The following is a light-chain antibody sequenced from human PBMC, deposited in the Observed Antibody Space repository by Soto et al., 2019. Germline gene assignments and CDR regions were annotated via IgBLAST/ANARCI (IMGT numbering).Light chain of an antibody. J-gene: IGKJ5*01. CDR1: QDISNY. V-gene: IGKV1-33*01. CDR2: DAS. CDR3: QQYDNLPLT. Sequence: DIQMTQSPSSLSASVGDRVTITCQASQDISNYLNWYQQKPGKAPKLLIYDASNLETGVPSRFSGSGSGTDFTCTISSLQPEDIATYYCQQYDNLPLTCGQGTRLEIK.